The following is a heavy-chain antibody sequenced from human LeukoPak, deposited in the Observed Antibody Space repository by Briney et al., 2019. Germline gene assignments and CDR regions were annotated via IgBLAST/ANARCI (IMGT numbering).Heavy chain of an antibody. V-gene: IGHV3-48*01. J-gene: IGHJ1*01. D-gene: IGHD2-15*01. CDR1: GFTFSSYS. CDR2: ISSSSSTI. Sequence: GGSLRLSCAASGFTFSSYSMNWVRQAPEKGLEWVSYISSSSSTIYYADSVKGRFTISRDNAKNSLYLQMNSLRAEDTAVYYCAGGRYCSGGSCSFQHWGQGTLVTVSS. CDR3: AGGRYCSGGSCSFQH.